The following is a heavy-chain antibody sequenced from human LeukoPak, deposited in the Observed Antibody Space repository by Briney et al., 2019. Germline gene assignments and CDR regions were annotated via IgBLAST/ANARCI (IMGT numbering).Heavy chain of an antibody. Sequence: SETLSLTCAVYGGSFSGYYWSWIRQPPGKGLEWIGEINRSGSTNYNPSLKSRVTISVDTSKNQFSLKLSSVTAADTAVYYCARGHYDYVWGSYRKYYFGYWGQGTLVTVSS. D-gene: IGHD3-16*02. CDR1: GGSFSGYY. V-gene: IGHV4-34*01. CDR3: ARGHYDYVWGSYRKYYFGY. CDR2: INRSGST. J-gene: IGHJ4*02.